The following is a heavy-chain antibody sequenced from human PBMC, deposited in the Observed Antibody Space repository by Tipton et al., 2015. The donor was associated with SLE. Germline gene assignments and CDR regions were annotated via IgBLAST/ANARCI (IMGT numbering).Heavy chain of an antibody. CDR3: ARAKVVGWYFDL. J-gene: IGHJ2*01. V-gene: IGHV3-30*04. D-gene: IGHD2-15*01. CDR2: ISYDGTNK. CDR1: GFTFSSYV. Sequence: QVQLVQSGGGVVQPGRSLRLSCAASGFTFSSYVFHWVRQAPGKGLEWVAFISYDGTNKYYAHSVKGRFTISRDNSNNTLYLQMNSLGTEDTALYSCARAKVVGWYFDLWGQGTLVTVSS.